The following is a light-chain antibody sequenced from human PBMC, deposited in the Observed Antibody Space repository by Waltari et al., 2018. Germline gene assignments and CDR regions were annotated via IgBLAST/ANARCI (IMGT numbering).Light chain of an antibody. CDR3: QQYNSYPLT. J-gene: IGKJ4*01. CDR2: EAS. Sequence: DIQMSQSPSPLSASGGDRVTITCRASQTISSVLAWYQQKPGKAPKLLIYEASNLERGVPSRFRGSRFGTEFTLTISSLQPDDFATNDCQQYNSYPLTFGGGTRVEIK. V-gene: IGKV1-5*03. CDR1: QTISSV.